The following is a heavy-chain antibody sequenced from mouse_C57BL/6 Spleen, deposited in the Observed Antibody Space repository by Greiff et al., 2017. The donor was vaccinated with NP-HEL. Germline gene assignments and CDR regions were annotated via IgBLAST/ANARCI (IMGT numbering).Heavy chain of an antibody. CDR3: ARDLYSNYVRAMDY. D-gene: IGHD2-5*01. Sequence: EVKLVESGGGLVQPGGSLSLSCAASGFTFTDYYMSWVRQPPGKALEWLGFIRNKANGYTTEYSASVKGRFTISRDNSQSILYLQMNALRAEDSATYYCARDLYSNYVRAMDYWGQGTSVTVSS. J-gene: IGHJ4*01. CDR2: IRNKANGYTT. V-gene: IGHV7-3*01. CDR1: GFTFTDYY.